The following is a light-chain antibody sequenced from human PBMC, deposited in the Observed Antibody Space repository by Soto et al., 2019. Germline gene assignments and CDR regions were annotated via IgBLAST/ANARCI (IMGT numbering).Light chain of an antibody. J-gene: IGKJ4*01. CDR3: QQYNNWPLT. Sequence: EIVMTQSPATLSVSPGERDTISCRASQSVTSNLAWYQQKPGQPPRRLIYGASTRATGIPARFSGSGSGTEFTLTISSLQSEDFAVYYCQQYNNWPLTFGGGTKVDIK. CDR1: QSVTSN. V-gene: IGKV3-15*01. CDR2: GAS.